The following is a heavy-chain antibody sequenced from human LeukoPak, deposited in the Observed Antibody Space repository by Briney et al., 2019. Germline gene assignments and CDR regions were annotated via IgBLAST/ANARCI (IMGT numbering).Heavy chain of an antibody. Sequence: GGSLRLSCAASGFTSSSYGMHWVRQAPGKGLEWVAFIRYDGSNKYYADSVKGRFTISRDNSKNTLYLQMNSLRAEDTAVYYCAKDESAGYDILTGFGFDYWGQGTLVTVSS. V-gene: IGHV3-30*02. CDR3: AKDESAGYDILTGFGFDY. D-gene: IGHD3-9*01. CDR1: GFTSSSYG. CDR2: IRYDGSNK. J-gene: IGHJ4*02.